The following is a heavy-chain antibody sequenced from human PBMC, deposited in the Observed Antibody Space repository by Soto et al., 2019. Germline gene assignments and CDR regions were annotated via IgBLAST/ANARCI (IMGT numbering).Heavy chain of an antibody. Sequence: RGSLRLSCAASVFTFSSYSMNWVRQSTGKGLEWVSFISSATTTIYYVDSMNSRFTISRDDAKKSLYLQMNSLIDEDTAVYCFARDFRLQGGYYQYYGIAVWGQGTTVTV. D-gene: IGHD3-9*01. CDR3: ARDFRLQGGYYQYYGIAV. CDR2: ISSATTTI. CDR1: VFTFSSYS. V-gene: IGHV3-48*02. J-gene: IGHJ6*02.